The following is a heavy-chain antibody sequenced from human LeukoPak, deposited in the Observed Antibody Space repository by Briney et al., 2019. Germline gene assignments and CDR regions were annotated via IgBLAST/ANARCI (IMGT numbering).Heavy chain of an antibody. J-gene: IGHJ4*02. CDR3: ARDTGGGYSCYDC. Sequence: GGSLRLSCAASGFTLSSYWMTWIRQAPGKGLEWVANIKQDGSEKYYVDSVKGRFTISRDNAKNSLYLQMNSLRAKDTAVYYCARDTGGGYSCYDCWGQGTLVTVSS. CDR1: GFTLSSYW. V-gene: IGHV3-7*01. CDR2: IKQDGSEK. D-gene: IGHD5-18*01.